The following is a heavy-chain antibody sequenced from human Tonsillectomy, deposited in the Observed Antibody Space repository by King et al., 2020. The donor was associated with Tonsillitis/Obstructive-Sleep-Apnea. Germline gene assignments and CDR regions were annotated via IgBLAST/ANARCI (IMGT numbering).Heavy chain of an antibody. CDR1: GYTFTRYY. CDR2: INPSSAIT. CDR3: ARDDVVARYIDS. D-gene: IGHD5-12*01. J-gene: IGHJ4*02. Sequence: QLVQSGAEVKKPGASVKVSCKASGYTFTRYYMHWVRQARGQGLEWMGIINPSSAITTYAQKFQGRVTMTRDTSTNTVYMELRSLRSEDTAVYYCARDDVVARYIDSWGQGSLVTVSS. V-gene: IGHV1-46*01.